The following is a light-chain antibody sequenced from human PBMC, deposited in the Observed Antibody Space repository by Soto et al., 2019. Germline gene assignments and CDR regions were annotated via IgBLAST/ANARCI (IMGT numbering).Light chain of an antibody. Sequence: EFVLTQSPGTLSLSPGERATLSCRASQSVSSSYLAWYQQKPGQAPRLLIYGASSRATGIPDRFSGSGSGTEFTLTISSLQPDDFATYYCQQYNSYWTFGQGTKVDIK. J-gene: IGKJ1*01. CDR1: QSVSSSY. V-gene: IGKV3-20*01. CDR2: GAS. CDR3: QQYNSYWT.